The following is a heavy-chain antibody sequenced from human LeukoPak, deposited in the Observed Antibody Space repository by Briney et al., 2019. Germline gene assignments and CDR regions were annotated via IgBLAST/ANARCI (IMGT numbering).Heavy chain of an antibody. D-gene: IGHD2-21*02. V-gene: IGHV1-2*02. CDR1: GYRFISNY. J-gene: IGHJ4*02. CDR2: MHPGNGNT. CDR3: AREGSYCVGGDCYSVDF. Sequence: ASVKVSCKASGYRFISNYIQWVRQAPGLGPEWMGWMHPGNGNTRYAEKFQGRVTMTRDTSINTAYMDLSSLRSDDTAVYYCAREGSYCVGGDCYSVDFWGQGTLITVSS.